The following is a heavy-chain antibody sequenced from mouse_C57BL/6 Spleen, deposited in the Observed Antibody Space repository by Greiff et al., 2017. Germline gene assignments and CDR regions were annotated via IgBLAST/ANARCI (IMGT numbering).Heavy chain of an antibody. V-gene: IGHV5-17*01. CDR2: ISSGSRTI. J-gene: IGHJ2*01. D-gene: IGHD3-3*01. CDR1: GFTFSDYG. CDR3: ARGGTGY. Sequence: EVKLVESGGGLVKPGGSLKLSCAASGFTFSDYGMHWVRQAPEKGLEWVAYISSGSRTIYYADTVKGRFTISRDNAKNTLFLQMTSLRSEDTAMYYCARGGTGYWGQGTTLTVSS.